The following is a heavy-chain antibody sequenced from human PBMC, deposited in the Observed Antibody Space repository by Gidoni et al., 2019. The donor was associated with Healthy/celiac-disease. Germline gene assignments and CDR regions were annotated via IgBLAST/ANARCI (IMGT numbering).Heavy chain of an antibody. CDR3: ARTPAVAGGIWFDP. V-gene: IGHV4-30-2*01. CDR2: IYHSVST. J-gene: IGHJ5*02. Sequence: QLQLQESGSGLVKPSQTLSLTCAVSGGSISSGGYYWSWIRQPPGKGLELNGYIYHSVSTYYNPSLKSRVTISVDRSKNQFSLKLSSVTAADTAVYYCARTPAVAGGIWFDPWGQGTLVTVSS. CDR1: GGSISSGGYY. D-gene: IGHD6-19*01.